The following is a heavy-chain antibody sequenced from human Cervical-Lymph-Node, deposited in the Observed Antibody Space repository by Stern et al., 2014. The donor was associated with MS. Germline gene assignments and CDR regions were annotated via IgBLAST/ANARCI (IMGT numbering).Heavy chain of an antibody. CDR2: ISGGGSNT. CDR3: ARGGLHAFDY. CDR1: GITFRNFT. Sequence: DVQLEQSGGGLVKPGGSLRLSCAASGITFRNFTLHWVRQAPRKSLEWVSSISGGGSNTDHADSVRGRFIISRDNAKNSVYLQVLRPRVEDTAVYYCARGGLHAFDYWGQGTPVTVSS. V-gene: IGHV3-21*01. J-gene: IGHJ4*02. D-gene: IGHD3-16*01.